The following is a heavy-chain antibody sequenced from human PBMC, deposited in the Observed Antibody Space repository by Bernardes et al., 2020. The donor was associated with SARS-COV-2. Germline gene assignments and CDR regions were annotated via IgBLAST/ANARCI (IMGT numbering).Heavy chain of an antibody. CDR1: GFTFSSYA. Sequence: GSLRLSCAASGFTFSSYAMSWVRQAPGKGLEWVSAISGSGGSTYYADSVKGRFTISRDNSKNTLYLQMNSLRAEDTAVYYCASGPDFGVVFGMDVWGQGTTVTVSS. J-gene: IGHJ6*02. CDR2: ISGSGGST. D-gene: IGHD3-3*01. CDR3: ASGPDFGVVFGMDV. V-gene: IGHV3-23*01.